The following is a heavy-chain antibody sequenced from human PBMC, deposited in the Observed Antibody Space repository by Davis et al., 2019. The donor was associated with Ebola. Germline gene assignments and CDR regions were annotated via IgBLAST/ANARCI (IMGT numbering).Heavy chain of an antibody. J-gene: IGHJ5*01. Sequence: SVKVSCKASGGTFGSYAIGWVRQAHGQGLEWMGGIVPMFGTSHDAQNFRGRVTFTADQSTSTTYMELSSLTFEDTAVYYCARAPSSEGYCSGGTCYWFDSWGQGTLVTVSS. CDR1: GGTFGSYA. CDR2: IVPMFGTS. V-gene: IGHV1-69*13. CDR3: ARAPSSEGYCSGGTCYWFDS. D-gene: IGHD2-15*01.